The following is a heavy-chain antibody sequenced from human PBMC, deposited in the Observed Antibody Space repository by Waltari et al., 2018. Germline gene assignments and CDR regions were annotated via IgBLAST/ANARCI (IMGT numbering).Heavy chain of an antibody. Sequence: QVQLVESGGGVVQPGGSLRLSCAASGFTFSSYGMHWVRQAPGKGLEWVAFIRYYGSNKYYADSVKGRFTISRDNSKNTLYLQMNSLRAEDTAVYYCARKGVAAAESDYWGQGTLVTVSS. V-gene: IGHV3-30*02. CDR2: IRYYGSNK. CDR1: GFTFSSYG. J-gene: IGHJ4*02. D-gene: IGHD6-13*01. CDR3: ARKGVAAAESDY.